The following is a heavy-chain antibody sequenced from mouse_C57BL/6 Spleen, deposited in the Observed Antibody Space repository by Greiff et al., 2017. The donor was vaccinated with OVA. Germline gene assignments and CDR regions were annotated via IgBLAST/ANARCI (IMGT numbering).Heavy chain of an antibody. CDR3: ARCYYGSSYYGYYYAMDY. Sequence: QVQLKQSGAELVKPGASVKISCKASGYAFSSYWMNWVKQRPGKGLEWIGQIYPGDGDTNYNGKFKGKATLTADKSSSTAYMQLSSLTSEDSAVYFCARCYYGSSYYGYYYAMDYWGQGTSVTVSS. D-gene: IGHD1-1*01. V-gene: IGHV1-80*01. CDR1: GYAFSSYW. CDR2: IYPGDGDT. J-gene: IGHJ4*01.